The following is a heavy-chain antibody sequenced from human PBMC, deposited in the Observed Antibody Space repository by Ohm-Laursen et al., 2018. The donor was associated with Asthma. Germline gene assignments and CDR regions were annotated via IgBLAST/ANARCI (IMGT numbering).Heavy chain of an antibody. Sequence: SLRLSCAASGFTFSSYGMHWVRQAPGKGLEWVAVIWYDGSNKYYADSVKGRFTISRDNSKNTLYLQMNSLRAEDTAAYYCARDPHSSTSCYGPCYYYYYGMDVWGQGTLVTVSS. CDR1: GFTFSSYG. J-gene: IGHJ6*02. CDR2: IWYDGSNK. D-gene: IGHD2-2*01. CDR3: ARDPHSSTSCYGPCYYYYYGMDV. V-gene: IGHV3-33*01.